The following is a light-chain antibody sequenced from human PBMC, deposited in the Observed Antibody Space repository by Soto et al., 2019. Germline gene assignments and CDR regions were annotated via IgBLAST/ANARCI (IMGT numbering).Light chain of an antibody. CDR2: AAS. J-gene: IGKJ4*01. V-gene: IGKV1-27*01. CDR3: QKYNSAPLT. CDR1: QGIGVY. Sequence: DIQMTQSPSSLSASLGDRVTITCRASQGIGVYLAWFQQKPGKVPKLLIYAASTLQSGVPSRFSGSGSGTDFTLTITSLQXEDVATYYCQKYNSAPLTFGGGTKVEIK.